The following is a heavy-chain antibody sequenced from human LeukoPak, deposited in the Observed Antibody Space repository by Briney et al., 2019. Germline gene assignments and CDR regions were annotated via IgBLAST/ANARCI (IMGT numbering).Heavy chain of an antibody. J-gene: IGHJ4*02. Sequence: PGGSLRLSCAASGFTFSNYWMSWVRQAPGKGLEWLANIKTDGSDKFYVDSVKGRFTISRDNAKNSVYLEMNSLRAEGTAVYYCARESLEYSGSYYWGQGTLVTVSS. CDR2: IKTDGSDK. CDR1: GFTFSNYW. CDR3: ARESLEYSGSYY. D-gene: IGHD1-26*01. V-gene: IGHV3-7*01.